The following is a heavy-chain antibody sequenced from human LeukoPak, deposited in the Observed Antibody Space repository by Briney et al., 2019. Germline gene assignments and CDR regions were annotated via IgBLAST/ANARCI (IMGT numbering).Heavy chain of an antibody. V-gene: IGHV3-23*01. CDR3: AKDPYSGSFEYFQH. CDR1: GFTFSSYT. D-gene: IGHD1-26*01. J-gene: IGHJ1*01. CDR2: ITTSDGNT. Sequence: PGGSLRLSCAASGFTFSSYTMSWVRQAPGKGLEWVSTITTSDGNTYYADSVKGRFTVSRDNSKNTLYLQMNSLRDEDTAVYYCAKDPYSGSFEYFQHWGQGTLVTVSS.